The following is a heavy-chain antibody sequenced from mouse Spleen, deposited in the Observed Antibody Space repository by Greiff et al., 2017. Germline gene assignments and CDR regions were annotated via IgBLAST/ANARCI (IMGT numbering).Heavy chain of an antibody. CDR1: GFAFSSYD. CDR2: ISSGGGST. D-gene: IGHD3-2*01. J-gene: IGHJ4*01. Sequence: EVQRVESGGGLVKPGGSLKLSCAASGFAFSSYDMSWVRQTPEKRLEWVAYISSGGGSTYYPDTVKGRSTFTRDNAKNTLYLQKNSLKTKDTAMYYCGRHEGTARPLGRYAMDYWGQGTSVTVSS. CDR3: GRHEGTARPLGRYAMDY. V-gene: IGHV5-12-1*01.